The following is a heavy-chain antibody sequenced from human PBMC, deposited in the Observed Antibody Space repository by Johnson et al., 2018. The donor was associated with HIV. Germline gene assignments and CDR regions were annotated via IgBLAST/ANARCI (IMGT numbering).Heavy chain of an antibody. D-gene: IGHD1-26*01. CDR3: TRRDSGSLSFDI. CDR2: IKQDGSEK. CDR1: GFTINNYW. Sequence: VQLVESGGGLVQPGGSLRLSCAASGFTINNYWMSWVRQAPGKGLEWVANIKQDGSEKYYVDSVRGRFTISRDNAKNSLFLQMNSLRGEDTALYYCTRRDSGSLSFDIWGQGTMVIVSS. V-gene: IGHV3-7*05. J-gene: IGHJ3*02.